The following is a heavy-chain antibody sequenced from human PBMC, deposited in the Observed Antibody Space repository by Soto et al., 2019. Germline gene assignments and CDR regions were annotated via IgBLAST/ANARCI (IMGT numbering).Heavy chain of an antibody. J-gene: IGHJ4*02. CDR1: GFTFSSCV. D-gene: IGHD6-13*01. CDR2: ITNNGAGT. Sequence: EVHLLESGGGLVQPGESLRLSCGASGFTFSSCVMTWVRQAPGKDLEWVSSITNNGAGTHYADSVKGRFTISRDNSKNTVFLQMNNLRAEDTAVYYCAKGLNNGRWYAADWGQGTLVTVSS. CDR3: AKGLNNGRWYAAD. V-gene: IGHV3-23*01.